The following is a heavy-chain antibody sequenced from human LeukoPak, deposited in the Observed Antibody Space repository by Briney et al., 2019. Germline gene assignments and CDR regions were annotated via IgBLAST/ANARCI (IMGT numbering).Heavy chain of an antibody. Sequence: PGRSLRLSCAASGFTFNNYAMHWVRQAPGKGLQWVAVISYDGSNKYYADSVKGRFTISRDNSKNTLYLQMNSLRAEDTAVYYCARAIVGATTAYWGQGTLVTVSS. V-gene: IGHV3-30*04. J-gene: IGHJ4*02. CDR2: ISYDGSNK. CDR3: ARAIVGATTAY. CDR1: GFTFNNYA. D-gene: IGHD1-26*01.